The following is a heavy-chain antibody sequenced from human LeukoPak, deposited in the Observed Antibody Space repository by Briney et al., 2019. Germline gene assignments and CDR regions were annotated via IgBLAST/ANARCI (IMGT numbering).Heavy chain of an antibody. V-gene: IGHV3-48*03. D-gene: IGHD2-2*03. Sequence: PGGSLRLSCAASGVTFSSYEMNWVRQAPGKGLEWVSYISSSGSTIYYADSVKGRFTISRDNAKNSLYLQMNSLRAEDTAVYYCARDNGYCSSTSCSGYYYGMDVWGRGTTVTVSS. CDR3: ARDNGYCSSTSCSGYYYGMDV. CDR2: ISSSGSTI. CDR1: GVTFSSYE. J-gene: IGHJ6*04.